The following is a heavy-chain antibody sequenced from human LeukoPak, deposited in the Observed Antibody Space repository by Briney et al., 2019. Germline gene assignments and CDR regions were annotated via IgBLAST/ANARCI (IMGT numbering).Heavy chain of an antibody. V-gene: IGHV3-73*01. J-gene: IGHJ4*02. CDR1: GFTFSGSA. Sequence: GGSLRLSCAASGFTFSGSAMHRVRQASGKGLEWVGRIRSKANSYATAYAASVKGRFTISRDDSKNTAYLQMNSLKTEDTAVYYCTRHHQGAVGATDYWGQGTLVTVSS. CDR2: IRSKANSYAT. CDR3: TRHHQGAVGATDY. D-gene: IGHD1-26*01.